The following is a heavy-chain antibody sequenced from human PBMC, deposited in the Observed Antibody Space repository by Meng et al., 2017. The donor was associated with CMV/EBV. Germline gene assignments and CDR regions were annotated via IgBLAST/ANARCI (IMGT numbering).Heavy chain of an antibody. Sequence: ASVQVSCKASGYTFTGYYMHWVRPTPGQGLEWMGWINPNSGGTNYAQKFQGRVTMTRDTSISTAYMELSRLRSDDTAVYYCARDAGSWFELAAIDIWGQGKMVTVSS. D-gene: IGHD6-13*01. J-gene: IGHJ3*02. CDR2: INPNSGGT. CDR3: ARDAGSWFELAAIDI. CDR1: GYTFTGYY. V-gene: IGHV1-2*02.